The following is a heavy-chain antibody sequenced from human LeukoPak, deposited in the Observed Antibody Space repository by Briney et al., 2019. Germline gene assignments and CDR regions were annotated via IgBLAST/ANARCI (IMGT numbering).Heavy chain of an antibody. CDR1: GFTLSSRW. CDR3: ATYDSWSGYNIAY. Sequence: GGSLRLSCVVSGFTLSSRWMMWVRQAPGEGLEWMTNINRDGSEENYVDSVKGRFTITRDNAENSLYLQMNSLKVEDSAIYYCATYDSWSGYNIAYWGQGTLVTVSS. D-gene: IGHD3-3*01. CDR2: INRDGSEE. V-gene: IGHV3-7*03. J-gene: IGHJ4*02.